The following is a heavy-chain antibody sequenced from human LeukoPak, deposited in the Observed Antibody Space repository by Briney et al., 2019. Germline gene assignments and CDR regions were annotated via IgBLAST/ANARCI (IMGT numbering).Heavy chain of an antibody. D-gene: IGHD2-15*01. CDR2: ISYDGSNK. Sequence: PGGSLRLSCAASGFTFSSYAMHWVRQAPGKGLEWVAVISYDGSNKYYADSVKGRFTISRDNSKNTLYLQMNSLRAEDTAVYYCAGDWHRYCSGGSCYSNWFDPWGQGTLVTVSS. CDR3: AGDWHRYCSGGSCYSNWFDP. CDR1: GFTFSSYA. V-gene: IGHV3-30*01. J-gene: IGHJ5*02.